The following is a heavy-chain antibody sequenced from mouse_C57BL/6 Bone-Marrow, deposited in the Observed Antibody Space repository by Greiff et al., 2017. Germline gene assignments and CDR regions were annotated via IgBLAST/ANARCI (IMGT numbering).Heavy chain of an antibody. Sequence: VQLQQSGPGLVQPSQSLSITCTVSGFSLTSYGVHWVRQSPGKGLEWLGVIWSGGSTDYNAAFISRLSISKDNSKSQVFFKMNSLRADDTAIYYCASYDYDEAYWGQGTLVTVSA. CDR1: GFSLTSYG. D-gene: IGHD2-4*01. J-gene: IGHJ3*01. CDR2: IWSGGST. V-gene: IGHV2-2*01. CDR3: ASYDYDEAY.